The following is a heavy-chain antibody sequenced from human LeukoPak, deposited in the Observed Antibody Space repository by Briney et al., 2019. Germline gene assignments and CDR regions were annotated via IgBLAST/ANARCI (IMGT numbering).Heavy chain of an antibody. J-gene: IGHJ4*02. CDR2: LYYSGAT. CDR3: ARLMRGESGTAMVPDS. D-gene: IGHD5-18*01. CDR1: GFTFSTYSMN. V-gene: IGHV4-59*04. Sequence: GSLRLSCAASGFTFSTYSMNWVRQSPGKGLEWIGSLYYSGATYHNPPLKSRVAMTIDTSKNQFSLRLDSVTAADTAVYYCARLMRGESGTAMVPDSWGQGTLVTVSS.